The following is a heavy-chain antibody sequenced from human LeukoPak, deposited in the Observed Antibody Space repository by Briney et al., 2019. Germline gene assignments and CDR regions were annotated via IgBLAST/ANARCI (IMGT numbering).Heavy chain of an antibody. CDR2: IYYSGST. CDR3: ARVTGGILDY. Sequence: SETLSLTCTVSGGSISSYYWSWIRQPPGKGLEWIGYIYYSGSTNYNPSLKSRVTISVDTSKSQFSLKLSSVNAADTAVYYCARVTGGILDYWGQGTLVTVSS. J-gene: IGHJ4*02. CDR1: GGSISSYY. D-gene: IGHD1-26*01. V-gene: IGHV4-59*01.